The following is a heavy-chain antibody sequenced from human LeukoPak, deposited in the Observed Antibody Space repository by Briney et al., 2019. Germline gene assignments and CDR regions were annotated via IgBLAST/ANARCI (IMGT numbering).Heavy chain of an antibody. Sequence: GGSLRLSCAASGNYLMHWVRQAPGKGLVWVSHVNSDGSWTSHADSVKGRFTISKDNAKNTVYLQMNNLRTEDTAVYYCVSFYETNWGRGTLVTVSS. CDR1: GNYL. CDR2: VNSDGSWT. CDR3: VSFYETN. J-gene: IGHJ4*02. V-gene: IGHV3-74*01. D-gene: IGHD2-2*01.